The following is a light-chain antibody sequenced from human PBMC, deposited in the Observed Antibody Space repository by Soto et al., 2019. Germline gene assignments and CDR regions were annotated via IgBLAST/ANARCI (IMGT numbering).Light chain of an antibody. CDR1: RSNIGSNT. CDR2: SSN. CDR3: ATWDDSLNGVV. V-gene: IGLV1-44*01. J-gene: IGLJ2*01. Sequence: QPVLTQPPSASETPGQRVTISCSGGRSNIGSNTVTWYQQLPGTAPKLLIYSSNQRPSGVPDRFSGSKSGTSASLAISGLQSEDEADYYCATWDDSLNGVVFGGGTKLTVL.